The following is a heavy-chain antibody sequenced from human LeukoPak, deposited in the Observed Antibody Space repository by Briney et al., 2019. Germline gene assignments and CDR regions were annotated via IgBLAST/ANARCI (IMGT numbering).Heavy chain of an antibody. Sequence: SETLSLTCTVSGGSVASTGCYWGWIRQPPGKGLEWIGSAYYTGEIHSTPSLKSRLTISVDTSKNQFALTLTSVTAADTAVYYCGRHVSNGWDYHYGLDVWGRGTTVTVSS. CDR1: GGSVASTGCY. D-gene: IGHD6-19*01. CDR3: GRHVSNGWDYHYGLDV. CDR2: AYYTGEI. J-gene: IGHJ6*02. V-gene: IGHV4-39*01.